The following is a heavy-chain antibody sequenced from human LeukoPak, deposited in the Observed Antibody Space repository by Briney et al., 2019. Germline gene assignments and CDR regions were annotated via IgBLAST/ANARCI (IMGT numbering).Heavy chain of an antibody. CDR1: GGSISSSSYY. CDR2: IYYSGST. J-gene: IGHJ4*02. CDR3: ARNYGGNSPFDC. D-gene: IGHD4-23*01. V-gene: IGHV4-39*01. Sequence: PSETLSLTCTVSGGSISSSSYYWGWIRQPPGKGLEWIGSIYYSGSTYYNPSLKSRVTISVDTSKNQFSLKLSSVTAADTAVYYCARNYGGNSPFDCWGQGTLVTVSS.